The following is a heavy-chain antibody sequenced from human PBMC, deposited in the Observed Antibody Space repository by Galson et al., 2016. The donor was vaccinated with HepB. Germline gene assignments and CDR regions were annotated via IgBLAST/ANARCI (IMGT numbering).Heavy chain of an antibody. J-gene: IGHJ6*03. CDR3: AGAANGNYYSKDNYKYYYMDG. D-gene: IGHD3-10*01. Sequence: SLRLSCAASGFSFGDSAMTWVRQAPGKGLECVAIISGTGSKTYYADSVKGRFTVSRDNSKKTLYLQMNSLRVEDTAIYFCAGAANGNYYSKDNYKYYYMDGWGQGTTVTAS. V-gene: IGHV3-23*01. CDR2: ISGTGSKT. CDR1: GFSFGDSA.